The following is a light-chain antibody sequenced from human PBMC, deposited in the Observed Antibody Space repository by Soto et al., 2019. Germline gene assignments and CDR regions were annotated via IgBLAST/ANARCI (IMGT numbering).Light chain of an antibody. CDR2: LGS. V-gene: IGKV2-28*01. CDR3: MQCQQTPWT. CDR1: QSLLHSNGNNY. J-gene: IGKJ1*01. Sequence: DIVMTQSPLSLPVTPGEPASISCRSSQSLLHSNGNNYLGWYLQKPGQSPQLLIYLGSNRASGVPDRFSGSGSGTDFTLKISRVEAEDVGVYYCMQCQQTPWTFGQGTKMEVK.